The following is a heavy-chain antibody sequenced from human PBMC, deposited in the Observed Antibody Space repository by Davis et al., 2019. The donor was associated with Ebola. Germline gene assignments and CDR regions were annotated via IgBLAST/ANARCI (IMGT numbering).Heavy chain of an antibody. CDR2: LNGRDGTT. CDR1: GYTFTSYG. J-gene: IGHJ4*02. V-gene: IGHV1-18*04. Sequence: AASVKVSCKASGYTFTSYGISWVRQAPGQGLEWMGVLNGRDGTTAYAQKFQGRFTLTRDTSTSTVYMDLSRLRSEDTAVYYCAREGYCSSPSCHSFDYWGQGTLVAVSS. D-gene: IGHD2-2*01. CDR3: AREGYCSSPSCHSFDY.